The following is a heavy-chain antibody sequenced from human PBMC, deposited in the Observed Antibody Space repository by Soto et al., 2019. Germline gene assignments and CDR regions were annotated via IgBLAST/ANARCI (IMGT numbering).Heavy chain of an antibody. J-gene: IGHJ6*02. CDR1: GFTVSSNY. CDR3: ARRPYGDYGGVYYYYGMDV. V-gene: IGHV3-53*01. Sequence: GGSLRLSCAASGFTVSSNYMSWVRQAPGKGLEWVSVIYSGGSTYYADSVKGRFTISRDNSKNTLYLQMNSLRAEDTAVYYCARRPYGDYGGVYYYYGMDVWGQGT. CDR2: IYSGGST. D-gene: IGHD4-17*01.